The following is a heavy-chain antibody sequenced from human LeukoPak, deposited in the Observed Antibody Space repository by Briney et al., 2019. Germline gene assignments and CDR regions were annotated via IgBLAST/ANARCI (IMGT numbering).Heavy chain of an antibody. J-gene: IGHJ5*02. V-gene: IGHV3-48*01. CDR2: ISSSSSTI. CDR3: ARQTTVILGWFDP. D-gene: IGHD4-17*01. Sequence: PGGSLRLSCAASGFTFSSYSMNWVRQAPGKGLEWVSYISSSSSTIYYADSVKGRFTISRDNSKNTLYLQMNSLRAEDTAVYYCARQTTVILGWFDPWGQGTLVTVSS. CDR1: GFTFSSYS.